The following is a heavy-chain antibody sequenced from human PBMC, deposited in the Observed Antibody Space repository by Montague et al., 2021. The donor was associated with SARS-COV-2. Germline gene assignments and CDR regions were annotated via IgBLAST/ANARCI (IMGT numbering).Heavy chain of an antibody. J-gene: IGHJ6*02. Sequence: PALVKPTQTLTLTCTLSGVSLTSNNVGVGWIRRPPGKALECLAFVYWDDDKRYSPSLQSRLTITKDTSKNQVVLTMTNMDPVDTGTYYCAHRRRNYGMNVWGQGTTVTVSS. CDR2: VYWDDDK. CDR3: AHRRRNYGMNV. V-gene: IGHV2-5*02. CDR1: GVSLTSNNVG.